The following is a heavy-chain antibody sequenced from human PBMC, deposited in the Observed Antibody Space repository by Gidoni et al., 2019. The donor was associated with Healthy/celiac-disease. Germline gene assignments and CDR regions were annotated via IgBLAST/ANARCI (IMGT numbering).Heavy chain of an antibody. J-gene: IGHJ4*02. CDR3: AKDGGGWIQLWLLTHYYFDY. CDR2: ISYDGSNK. V-gene: IGHV3-30*18. Sequence: QVQLVESGGGVVQPGRSLRLSCAASGFTFSSYVMHWVRQAPGKGLEWGAVISYDGSNKYYADSVKGRFTISRDNSKNTLYLQMNSLRAEDTAVYYCAKDGGGWIQLWLLTHYYFDYWGQGTLVTVSS. D-gene: IGHD5-18*01. CDR1: GFTFSSYV.